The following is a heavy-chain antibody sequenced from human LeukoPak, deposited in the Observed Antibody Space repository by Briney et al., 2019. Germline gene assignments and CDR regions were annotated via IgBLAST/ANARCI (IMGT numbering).Heavy chain of an antibody. CDR3: ARAVGGYYFDY. D-gene: IGHD3-16*01. Sequence: SETLSLTCSVSGGSISSDDYYWSWIRQPPGKGLEWIGYIYYPGSTYYSPSLKSRVTISVDTSKNQFSLQLGSVTAADTAVYYCARAVGGYYFDYWGQGTLVTGSS. CDR2: IYYPGST. CDR1: GGSISSDDYY. V-gene: IGHV4-30-4*01. J-gene: IGHJ4*02.